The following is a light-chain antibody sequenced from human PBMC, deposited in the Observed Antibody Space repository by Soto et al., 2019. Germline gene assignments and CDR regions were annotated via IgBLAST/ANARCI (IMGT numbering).Light chain of an antibody. CDR3: QESYSRT. V-gene: IGKV1-39*01. J-gene: IGKJ3*01. Sequence: DIQMTQSPSSLSASVGDRVTIACRASQSISNYLNWYQQKPGKTPNLLIFAASTLHSGVPSRFSGSGSGTDFALTISSLQPEDFATYYCQESYSRTFGPGTKVDIK. CDR1: QSISNY. CDR2: AAS.